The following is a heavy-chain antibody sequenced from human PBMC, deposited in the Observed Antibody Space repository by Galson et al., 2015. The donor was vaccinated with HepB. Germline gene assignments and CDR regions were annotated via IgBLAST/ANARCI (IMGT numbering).Heavy chain of an antibody. Sequence: SLRLSCAASGFTFSSYIMHWVRQAPGKGLEWVAVLSYDGTNKNYSDSVKGRFTVSRDNSKNTLYLQMNSLRSEDTAVYYCARGGDYGGITRSVGYWGQGDLVTVSS. D-gene: IGHD4-23*01. CDR2: LSYDGTNK. CDR1: GFTFSSYI. J-gene: IGHJ4*02. V-gene: IGHV3-30*04. CDR3: ARGGDYGGITRSVGY.